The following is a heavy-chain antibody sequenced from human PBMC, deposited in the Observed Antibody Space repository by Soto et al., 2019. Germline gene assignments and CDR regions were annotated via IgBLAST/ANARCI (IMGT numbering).Heavy chain of an antibody. D-gene: IGHD2-15*01. V-gene: IGHV4-61*08. J-gene: IGHJ4*02. CDR2: IYYSGST. CDR1: GGSISSGGYY. CDR3: AREGGGSWPTFDY. Sequence: SETLSLTCTVSGGSISSGGYYWSWIRQHPGKGLEWIGYIYYSGSTNYNPSLKSRVTISVDTSKNQFSLKLSSVTAADTAVYYCAREGGGSWPTFDYWGQGTLVTVS.